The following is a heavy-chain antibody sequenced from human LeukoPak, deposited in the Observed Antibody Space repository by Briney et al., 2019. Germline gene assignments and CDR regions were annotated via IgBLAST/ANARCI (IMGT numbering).Heavy chain of an antibody. CDR3: ARENYYDSSGQRNFGY. V-gene: IGHV3-11*01. D-gene: IGHD3-22*01. CDR2: ISSSGNTI. Sequence: PGGSLRLSCAASGFTFSDYYMSWIRQAPGKGLEWVSYISSSGNTIYYADSVKGRFTISRDNAKNSLYLQMNSLRAEDTAVYYCARENYYDSSGQRNFGYWGQGTLVTVSS. CDR1: GFTFSDYY. J-gene: IGHJ4*02.